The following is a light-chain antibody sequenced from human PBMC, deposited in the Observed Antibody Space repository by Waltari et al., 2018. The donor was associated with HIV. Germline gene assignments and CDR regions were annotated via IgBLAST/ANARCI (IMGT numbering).Light chain of an antibody. CDR3: ATWGDSLSGPVV. Sequence: QSVLTQPPSASGTPGQRVTISCSGSSSNIGSNKVYWYQQLPGMAPRLFICRDKPRPSGVPDRFSGPKSGTSSSLAVLGRRSEDEADYYCATWGDSLSGPVVFGGGTKVTVL. CDR1: SSNIGSNK. CDR2: RDK. V-gene: IGLV1-47*01. J-gene: IGLJ2*01.